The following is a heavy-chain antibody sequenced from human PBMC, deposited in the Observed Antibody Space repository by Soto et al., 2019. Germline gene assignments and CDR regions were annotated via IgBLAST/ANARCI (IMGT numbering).Heavy chain of an antibody. CDR3: ARGGIAVAGTGPYFDY. D-gene: IGHD6-19*01. V-gene: IGHV4-34*01. CDR2: INHSGST. CDR1: GGSFSGYY. J-gene: IGHJ4*02. Sequence: SETLSLTCAVYGGSFSGYYWSWIRQPPGKGLEWIGEINHSGSTNYNPPLKSRVTISVDTSKNQFSLKLSSVTAADTAVYYCARGGIAVAGTGPYFDYWGQGTLVTVSS.